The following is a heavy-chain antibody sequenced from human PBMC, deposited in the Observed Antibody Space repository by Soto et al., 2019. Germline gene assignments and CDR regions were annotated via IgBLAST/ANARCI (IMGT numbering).Heavy chain of an antibody. V-gene: IGHV4-30-4*01. J-gene: IGHJ5*01. CDR3: ARGRYCLTGRCFPNWFDS. CDR1: GDSISNLDYF. CDR2: IYKSATT. D-gene: IGHD7-27*01. Sequence: SETLPLTCSVSGDSISNLDYFWAWIRQPPGQALEYIGYIYKSATTYYNPSFESRVAISVDTSKSQFSLNVTSVTAADTAVYFCARGRYCLTGRCFPNWFDSWGQGALVTVSS.